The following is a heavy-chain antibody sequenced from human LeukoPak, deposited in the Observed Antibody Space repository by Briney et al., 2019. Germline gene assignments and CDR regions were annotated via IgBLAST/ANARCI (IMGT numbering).Heavy chain of an antibody. V-gene: IGHV3-30-3*01. CDR1: GFTFSSYG. Sequence: GRSLRLSCAASGFTFSSYGIYWVRQAPGKGLEWVAVISYDGSNKYYADSVKGRFTISRDNYKNTLYLQTSSLRAEDTAVYYCAGDSSTWTYYYYYGMDVWGQGTTVTVSS. CDR3: AGDSSTWTYYYYYGMDV. J-gene: IGHJ6*02. CDR2: ISYDGSNK. D-gene: IGHD6-13*01.